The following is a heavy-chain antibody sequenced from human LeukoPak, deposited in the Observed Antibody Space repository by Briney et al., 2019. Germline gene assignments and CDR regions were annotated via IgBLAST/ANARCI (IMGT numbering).Heavy chain of an antibody. Sequence: SETLSLTCTVSGASISRQYWSWIRQPAGKGLEWIGRLYPSGSTFQNPSLKSRVIISVDKSKNQFSLNLSSVTAADTAVYFCARDVTLRTGAFDIWGQGTMVTVSS. CDR3: ARDVTLRTGAFDI. D-gene: IGHD2-15*01. J-gene: IGHJ3*02. CDR2: LYPSGST. V-gene: IGHV4-4*07. CDR1: GASISRQY.